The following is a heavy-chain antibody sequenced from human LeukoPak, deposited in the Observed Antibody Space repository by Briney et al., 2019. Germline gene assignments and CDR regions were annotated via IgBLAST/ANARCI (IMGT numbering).Heavy chain of an antibody. J-gene: IGHJ3*02. CDR3: ARVIAALDAFDI. CDR2: ISSSGSTI. V-gene: IGHV3-11*04. Sequence: LSLTCTVSGGSISSYYWSWIRQPPGKGLEWVSYISSSGSTIYYADSVKGRFTISRDNAKNSLYLQMNSLRAEDTAVYYCARVIAALDAFDIWGQGTMVTVSS. D-gene: IGHD6-6*01. CDR1: GGSISSYY.